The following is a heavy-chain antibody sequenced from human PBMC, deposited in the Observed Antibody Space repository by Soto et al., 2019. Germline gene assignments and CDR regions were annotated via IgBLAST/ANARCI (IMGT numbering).Heavy chain of an antibody. D-gene: IGHD4-4*01. J-gene: IGHJ6*02. CDR1: GYSFTSYW. CDR2: IFPDDGET. CDR3: ARQGFSKQYYYGMDI. V-gene: IGHV5-51*01. Sequence: PGESLKISCQGSGYSFTSYWIGWVRQMPGKGLEWMGIIFPDDGETRYSPSFQGQVTISADKSTTTAYLKWSSLKASDTATYFCARQGFSKQYYYGMDIWGQGTAVTVSS.